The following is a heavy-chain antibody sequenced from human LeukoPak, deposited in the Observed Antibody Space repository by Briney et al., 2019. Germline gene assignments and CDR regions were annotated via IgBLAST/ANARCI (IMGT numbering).Heavy chain of an antibody. J-gene: IGHJ5*02. CDR1: GFTFSSYA. CDR2: ISYDGSNK. CDR3: ARKPRPFADWWLDRTGPVGNWFDP. Sequence: GGSLRLSCAASGFTFSSYAMHWVRQAPGKGLEWVAVISYDGSNKYYADSVKGRFTISRDNSKNTLYLQMNSLRAEDTAVYYCARKPRPFADWWLDRTGPVGNWFDPWGQGTLVTVSS. D-gene: IGHD2-8*02. V-gene: IGHV3-30-3*01.